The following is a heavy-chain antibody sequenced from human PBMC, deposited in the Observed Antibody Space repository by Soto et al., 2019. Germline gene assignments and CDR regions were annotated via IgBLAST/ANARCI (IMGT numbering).Heavy chain of an antibody. CDR3: ATQKVDASDY. D-gene: IGHD2-15*01. Sequence: QVQLVQSGAEVKKPGASVKVSCKASGYTFTSYDINWVRQATGQGLEWMGWMNPNSGNTGYAQKCRGXVXIAXNTAISTAYMERSRLRSEDTAVYYCATQKVDASDYWGQGTLVTVSS. V-gene: IGHV1-8*01. CDR1: GYTFTSYD. J-gene: IGHJ4*02. CDR2: MNPNSGNT.